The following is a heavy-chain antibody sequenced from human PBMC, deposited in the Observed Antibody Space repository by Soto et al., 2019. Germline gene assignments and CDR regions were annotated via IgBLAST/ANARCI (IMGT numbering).Heavy chain of an antibody. V-gene: IGHV4-34*01. J-gene: IGHJ6*03. CDR1: GGSFSGCY. D-gene: IGHD6-13*01. Sequence: SETLSLTCAVYGGSFSGCYWSWIRQPPGKGLEWIGEINHSGSTNYNPSLKSRVTISVDTSKNQFSLKLSSVTAADTAVYYCARGPGGIAAAGTRYYMDVWGKGTTVT. CDR3: ARGPGGIAAAGTRYYMDV. CDR2: INHSGST.